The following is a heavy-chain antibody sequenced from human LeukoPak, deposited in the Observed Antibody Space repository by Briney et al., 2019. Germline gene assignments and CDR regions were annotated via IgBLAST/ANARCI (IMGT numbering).Heavy chain of an antibody. CDR3: ARGVSGYEIDY. V-gene: IGHV4-34*01. CDR1: GGSFSGYY. CDR2: INHSGST. D-gene: IGHD5-12*01. Sequence: SETLSLTCAVYGGSFSGYYWSWIRQPPGKGLEWIGEINHSGSTNYNPSLKSRVTISVDTSKNQFSLKLSSVTAADTAVYYCARGVSGYEIDYWGQGTLVTVSS. J-gene: IGHJ4*02.